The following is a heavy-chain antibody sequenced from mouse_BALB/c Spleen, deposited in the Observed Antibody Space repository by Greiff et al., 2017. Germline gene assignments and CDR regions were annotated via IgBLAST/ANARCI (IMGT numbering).Heavy chain of an antibody. CDR2: ISSGGST. CDR1: GFTFSSYA. V-gene: IGHV5-6-5*01. J-gene: IGHJ3*01. Sequence: DVKLVESGGGLVKPGGSLKLSCAASGFTFSSYAMSWVRQTPEKRLEWVASISSGGSTYYPDSVKGRFTISRDNARNILYLQMSSLRSEDTAMYYCARGETGSSSSWFAYWGQGTLVTVSA. CDR3: ARGETGSSSSWFAY. D-gene: IGHD1-1*01.